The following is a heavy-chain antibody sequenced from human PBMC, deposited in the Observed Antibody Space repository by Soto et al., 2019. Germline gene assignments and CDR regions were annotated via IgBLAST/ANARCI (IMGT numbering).Heavy chain of an antibody. CDR3: ARSQGSSTSLAIYYYYYYGMDV. D-gene: IGHD2-2*01. V-gene: IGHV1-69*01. Sequence: QVQLVQSGAEVKKPGSSVKVSCKASGGTFSSYAISWVRQAPGQGLEWMGGIIPISDTTNYAQKFQGRVTITADESTSTAYMELSSLRSEDTAVYYCARSQGSSTSLAIYYYYYYGMDVGGQGTTVTVSS. J-gene: IGHJ6*02. CDR1: GGTFSSYA. CDR2: IIPISDTT.